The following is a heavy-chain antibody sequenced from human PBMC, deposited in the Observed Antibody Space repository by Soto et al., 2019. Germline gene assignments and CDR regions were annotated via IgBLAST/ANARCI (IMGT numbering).Heavy chain of an antibody. J-gene: IGHJ6*03. D-gene: IGHD2-15*01. CDR2: ISSNGGST. CDR3: ARGGHTKIYCSGGSCYSFVYYYYYMDV. V-gene: IGHV3-64*01. CDR1: GFTFSSYA. Sequence: EVQLVESGGGLVQPGGSLRLSCAASGFTFSSYAMHWVRQAPGKGLEYVSAISSNGGSTYYANSVKGRFTISRDNSKNTLYLQMGSLRAEDMAVYYCARGGHTKIYCSGGSCYSFVYYYYYMDVWGKGTTVTVSS.